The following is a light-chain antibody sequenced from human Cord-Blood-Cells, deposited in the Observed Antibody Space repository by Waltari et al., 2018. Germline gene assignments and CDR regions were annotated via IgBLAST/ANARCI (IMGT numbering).Light chain of an antibody. V-gene: IGLV2-14*03. CDR3: SSYTSSSTWV. Sequence: QPALTQPASVSWSPGQSITIPCPGPSSDVGGYTHGLWYQPHPGKAPQLMIYNVSNRPSGVSNRFSGSKSGNTASLTISGLQAEDEADYYCSSYTSSSTWVCGGGTKLTVL. J-gene: IGLJ3*02. CDR2: NVS. CDR1: SSDVGGYTH.